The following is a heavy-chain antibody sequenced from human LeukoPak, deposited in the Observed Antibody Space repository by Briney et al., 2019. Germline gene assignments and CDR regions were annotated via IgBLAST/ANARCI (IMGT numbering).Heavy chain of an antibody. CDR3: ARAFMSGYSDFDF. J-gene: IGHJ4*02. CDR1: GYTFSAHY. CDR2: IIPNSGGT. Sequence: ASVRVSCKTSGYTFSAHYMHWVRQAPGQGLGWMGWIIPNSGGTSYAHNFQGRVTITRDTSISTVYMELNTLRSDDTAVYYCARAFMSGYSDFDFWGQGTLVTVSS. D-gene: IGHD5-12*01. V-gene: IGHV1-2*07.